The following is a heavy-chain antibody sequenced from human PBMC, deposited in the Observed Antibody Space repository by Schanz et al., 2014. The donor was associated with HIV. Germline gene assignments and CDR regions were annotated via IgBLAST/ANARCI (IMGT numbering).Heavy chain of an antibody. V-gene: IGHV3-23*04. CDR2: IGSGGGRT. CDR3: AKALGGSPEDY. Sequence: EVQLVESGGGLVQPGGSLRLSCAASGFMFSSYGMSWVRQAPGKGLEWVSLIGSGGGRTYYADSVKGRVTISRDNSKNTLYLQMNSLRAEDTAVYFCAKALGGSPEDYWGQGTLVTVSS. CDR1: GFMFSSYG. D-gene: IGHD1-26*01. J-gene: IGHJ4*02.